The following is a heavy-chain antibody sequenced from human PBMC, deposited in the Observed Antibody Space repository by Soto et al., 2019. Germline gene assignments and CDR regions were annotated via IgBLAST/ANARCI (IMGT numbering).Heavy chain of an antibody. J-gene: IGHJ4*02. V-gene: IGHV3-72*01. CDR2: TRNKANNYSP. D-gene: IGHD1-26*01. CDR1: GFTFSDYY. CDR3: ARDTGGSYAY. Sequence: EVQLVESGGGLVQPGGSLRLSCAASGFTFSDYYMDWVRQVPGKGLEWVGRTRNKANNYSPEYAPSVKGRFTISRHDLEDSMYLQMNSLKTEDTAVYYCARDTGGSYAYWRQGALLTVSS.